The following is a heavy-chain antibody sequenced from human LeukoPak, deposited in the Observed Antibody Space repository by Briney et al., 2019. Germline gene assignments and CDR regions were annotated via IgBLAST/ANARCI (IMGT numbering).Heavy chain of an antibody. Sequence: SETLSLTCTVSGDSISGNYWTWIRQPPGKGLEWIGYIYYSGSTNYYASLKSRLTITVNNSNNQFSLKLSTVPAAETTVYYCARLGDGDNLRYFDYWGQGTLVTVSS. V-gene: IGHV4-59*08. J-gene: IGHJ4*02. CDR3: ARLGDGDNLRYFDY. CDR2: IYYSGST. D-gene: IGHD5-24*01. CDR1: GDSISGNY.